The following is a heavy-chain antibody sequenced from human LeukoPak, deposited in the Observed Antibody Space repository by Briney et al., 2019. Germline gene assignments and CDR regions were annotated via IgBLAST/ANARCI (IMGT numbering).Heavy chain of an antibody. CDR1: GFTFSSYA. CDR2: FSGSGGGT. J-gene: IGHJ4*02. Sequence: PGGSLRLSCAASGFTFSSYAMSWVRQAPGKGLEWVSAFSGSGGGTYYADSVKGRFTISRDNSKNTLYLQMNSLRAEDTAVYYCAKDTAENGDYCFDYWGQGTLVTVSS. D-gene: IGHD4-17*01. V-gene: IGHV3-23*01. CDR3: AKDTAENGDYCFDY.